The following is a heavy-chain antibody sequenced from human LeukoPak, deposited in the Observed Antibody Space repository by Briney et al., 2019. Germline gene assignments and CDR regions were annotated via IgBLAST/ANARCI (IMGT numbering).Heavy chain of an antibody. Sequence: GGSLRLSCAASGFTFSGCSMNWVRQAPGKGLEWVSYISSSSNTIYYGDSVKGRFTISRDNAKNSLYLQMNSLRAEDTAVYYCAREPDYGDYALDYWGQGTLVTVSS. J-gene: IGHJ4*02. V-gene: IGHV3-48*01. CDR3: AREPDYGDYALDY. D-gene: IGHD4-17*01. CDR1: GFTFSGCS. CDR2: ISSSSNTI.